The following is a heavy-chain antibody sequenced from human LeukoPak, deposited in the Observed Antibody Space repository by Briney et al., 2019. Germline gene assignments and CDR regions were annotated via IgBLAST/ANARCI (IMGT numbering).Heavy chain of an antibody. Sequence: PGGSLRLSCAASGFTFSSYSMNWVHQAPGKGLEWVSYISSSSSTIYYADSVKGRFTISRDNAKNSLYLQMNSLRAEDTAVYYCARTVTTYWYFDLWGRGTLVTVSS. CDR3: ARTVTTYWYFDL. CDR2: ISSSSSTI. D-gene: IGHD4-17*01. CDR1: GFTFSSYS. V-gene: IGHV3-48*01. J-gene: IGHJ2*01.